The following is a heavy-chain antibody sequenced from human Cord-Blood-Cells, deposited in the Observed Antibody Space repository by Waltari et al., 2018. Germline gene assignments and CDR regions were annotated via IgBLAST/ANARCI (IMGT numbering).Heavy chain of an antibody. J-gene: IGHJ4*02. CDR2: IKSRTDGGTT. Sequence: EVQLVEAGGGLVKPGGALILSCAASGLTLLNPWTRWVRQAQGEGLEWVGRIKSRTDGGTTDYAGPVKGRFTISRDDSKNTLYLQMNSLKAEDTAVYYCTTETAAGRGDWGQGTLVTVSS. D-gene: IGHD2-2*01. V-gene: IGHV3-15*01. CDR3: TTETAAGRGD. CDR1: GLTLLNPW.